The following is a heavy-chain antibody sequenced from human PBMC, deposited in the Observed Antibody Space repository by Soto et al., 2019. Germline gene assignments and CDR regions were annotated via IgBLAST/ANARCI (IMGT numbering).Heavy chain of an antibody. Sequence: PSETLSLTCGVYRGSFSGFYWSWVRQTPGGGLEWIGEINHSGTTNYNPSFQNRVTISVDKSTNNFSLKMTSVTAADAAVYYCARGRGYVYGSNFYGLDVGGQGTTVTVSS. CDR2: INHSGTT. J-gene: IGHJ6*02. CDR1: RGSFSGFY. CDR3: ARGRGYVYGSNFYGLDV. D-gene: IGHD6-25*01. V-gene: IGHV4-34*01.